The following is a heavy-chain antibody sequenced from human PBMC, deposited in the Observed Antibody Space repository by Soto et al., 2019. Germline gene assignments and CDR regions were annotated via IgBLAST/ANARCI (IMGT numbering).Heavy chain of an antibody. CDR1: GYTFTSYD. Sequence: QVQLVQSGAEVKKPGASVKVSCKASGYTFTSYDINWVRQATGQGLEWMGWMNPNSGNTGYAQKFQGRVTMTRNTSISTAYMELSSLRSEDTAVYYCARDGCSGGSCYSALNYYYYYGMDVWGQGTTVTVSS. V-gene: IGHV1-8*01. J-gene: IGHJ6*02. CDR3: ARDGCSGGSCYSALNYYYYYGMDV. CDR2: MNPNSGNT. D-gene: IGHD2-15*01.